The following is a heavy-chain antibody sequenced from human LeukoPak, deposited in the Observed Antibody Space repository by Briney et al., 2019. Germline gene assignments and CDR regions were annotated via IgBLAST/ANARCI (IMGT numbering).Heavy chain of an antibody. D-gene: IGHD1-14*01. J-gene: IGHJ3*02. CDR1: GFTFSNYW. CDR2: IKQDGSEK. Sequence: GGSLRLSCAASGFTFSNYWMNWVRQAPGKGLEWVANIKQDGSEKNYVDSVKGRFTISRDNAKNSLYLQMNSLRAEDTAVYYCARVSGAFDIWGQGTMVTVSS. CDR3: ARVSGAFDI. V-gene: IGHV3-7*01.